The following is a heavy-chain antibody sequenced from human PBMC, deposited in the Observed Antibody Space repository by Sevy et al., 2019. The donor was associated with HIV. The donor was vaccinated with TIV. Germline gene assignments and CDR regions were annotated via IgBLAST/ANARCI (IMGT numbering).Heavy chain of an antibody. Sequence: ASVKVSCKASGYTFTRNGMNWVRQAPGQGLEWMGWINTNTWNPTYAQGSTGRFVFSLDTSVSTAYLQISSLKAEDTAVYYCARGFGEILRRMDVWGQGTAVTVSS. J-gene: IGHJ6*02. CDR1: GYTFTRNG. V-gene: IGHV7-4-1*02. CDR3: ARGFGEILRRMDV. CDR2: INTNTWNP. D-gene: IGHD3-10*01.